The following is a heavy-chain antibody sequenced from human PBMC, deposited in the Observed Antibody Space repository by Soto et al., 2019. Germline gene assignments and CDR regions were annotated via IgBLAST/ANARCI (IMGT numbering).Heavy chain of an antibody. CDR2: IHYSGST. CDR3: ARGGGSPDY. D-gene: IGHD1-26*01. CDR1: GDSISSYY. J-gene: IGHJ4*02. V-gene: IGHV4-59*01. Sequence: SETLSLTCTVSGDSISSYYWSWIRQPPGKGLEWIGYIHYSGSTNYNPSLKSRVTISVDTSKNQFSLKLNSVTAADTAVYYCARGGGSPDYWGQGTLVTVSS.